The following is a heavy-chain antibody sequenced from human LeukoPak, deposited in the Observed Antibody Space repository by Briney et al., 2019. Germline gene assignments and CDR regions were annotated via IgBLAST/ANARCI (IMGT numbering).Heavy chain of an antibody. D-gene: IGHD3-22*01. J-gene: IGHJ4*02. Sequence: GGSLRLSCAASGFTFSSYGMHWVRQAPGKGLEWVAFIRYDGSNKYYADSAKGRFTIPRDNSKNTLYLQMNSLRAEDTAVYYCAKDLLHYYDSSGIFDYWGQGTLVTASS. CDR3: AKDLLHYYDSSGIFDY. V-gene: IGHV3-30*02. CDR2: IRYDGSNK. CDR1: GFTFSSYG.